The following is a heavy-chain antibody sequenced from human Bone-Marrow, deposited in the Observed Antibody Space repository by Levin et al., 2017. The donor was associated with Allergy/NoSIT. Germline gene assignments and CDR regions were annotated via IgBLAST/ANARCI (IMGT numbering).Heavy chain of an antibody. CDR2: IYWTDAD. CDR3: ARLRSYSTTFDV. CDR1: GFSFRDNGVG. D-gene: IGHD3-3*01. V-gene: IGHV2-5*01. Sequence: SGPTLVKPTQTLTLTCTFSGFSFRDNGVGVGWIRQPPGKALEWLAVIYWTDADRYSPSLKNRLTIKKDASKNQVLLTMTDMDPVDTATYYCARLRSYSTTFDVWGQGAMVTVSS. J-gene: IGHJ3*01.